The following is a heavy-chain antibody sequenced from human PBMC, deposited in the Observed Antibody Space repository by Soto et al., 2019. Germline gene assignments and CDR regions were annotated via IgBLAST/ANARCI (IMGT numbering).Heavy chain of an antibody. CDR2: ISGDAGRT. CDR1: GFTYVKYA. CDR3: VKDTVVVINGGDFDY. Sequence: EVQLLESGGALVQPGGSLRLSCEASGFTYVKYAMSWVRQAPGEGLERGSGISGDAGRTFYADSVKGRFTISRDNSENTVYLQMNSLRVEDTAVYYCVKDTVVVINGGDFDYWGQGTLVTVSS. V-gene: IGHV3-23*01. D-gene: IGHD3-22*01. J-gene: IGHJ4*02.